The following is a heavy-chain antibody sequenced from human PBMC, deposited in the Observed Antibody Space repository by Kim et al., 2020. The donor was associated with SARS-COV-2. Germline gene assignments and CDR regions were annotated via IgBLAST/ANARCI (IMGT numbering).Heavy chain of an antibody. CDR1: GFTFSSYG. J-gene: IGHJ3*02. Sequence: GGSLRLSCAASGFTFSSYGMHWVRQAPGKGLEWVAVIWYDGSNKYYADSVKGRFTISRDNSKNTLYLQMNSLRAEDTAVYYCARVGYSGSYWSPLPNAFDIWGQGTMVTVAS. D-gene: IGHD1-26*01. CDR3: ARVGYSGSYWSPLPNAFDI. CDR2: IWYDGSNK. V-gene: IGHV3-33*01.